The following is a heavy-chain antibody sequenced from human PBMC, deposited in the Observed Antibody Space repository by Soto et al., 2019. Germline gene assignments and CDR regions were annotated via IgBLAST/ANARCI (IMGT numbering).Heavy chain of an antibody. CDR3: AKGFRSGDWSGYYFDF. V-gene: IGHV3-23*01. J-gene: IGHJ4*02. Sequence: PGGSLRLSCAASGFTFSSYAMSWVRQAPGKGLEWVSAISGSGGSTYYADSVKGRFTISRDNSKNTLYLQMNSLRAEDTAVYYYAKGFRSGDWSGYYFDFWGEGTLVTVS. CDR1: GFTFSSYA. CDR2: ISGSGGST. D-gene: IGHD3-3*01.